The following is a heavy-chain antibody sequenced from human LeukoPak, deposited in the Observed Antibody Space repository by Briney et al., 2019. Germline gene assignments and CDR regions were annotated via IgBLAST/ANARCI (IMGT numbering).Heavy chain of an antibody. Sequence: SETLSLTCAVSGGSISSSNWWSWVRQPPGKGLEWIGEIYHSGSTNYNPSLKSRVTISVDKSKNQFSLKLSSVTAADTAVYYCARSHDYYDSSGYCPFDYWGQGTLVTVSS. CDR1: GGSISSSNW. CDR3: ARSHDYYDSSGYCPFDY. J-gene: IGHJ4*02. D-gene: IGHD3-22*01. V-gene: IGHV4-4*02. CDR2: IYHSGST.